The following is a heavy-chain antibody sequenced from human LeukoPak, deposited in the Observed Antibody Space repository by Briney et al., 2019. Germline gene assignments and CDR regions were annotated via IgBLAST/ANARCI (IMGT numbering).Heavy chain of an antibody. CDR3: AREYCSTISCYLSSFDY. CDR1: GFTFSIYS. J-gene: IGHJ4*02. Sequence: GGSLRLSCAASGFTFSIYSMSWVRQAPGKGLEWVSYISGSGSATYYAGSVKGRFTISRDNAKNPLYLQMNSLRAEDTAVYYCAREYCSTISCYLSSFDYWGQGTLVTVSS. D-gene: IGHD2-2*01. V-gene: IGHV3-48*01. CDR2: ISGSGSAT.